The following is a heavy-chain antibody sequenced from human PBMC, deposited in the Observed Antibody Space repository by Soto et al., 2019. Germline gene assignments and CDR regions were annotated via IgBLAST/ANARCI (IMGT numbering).Heavy chain of an antibody. D-gene: IGHD2-2*01. Sequence: SETLSLTCAVYGGSFSGYYWSWIRQPPGKGLEWIGEINHSGSTNYNPSLKSRVTISVDTSKNQFSLKLSSVTAADTAVYYCARGPIARYCSSTSCYCADNWFDPWGQGTLVTVSS. V-gene: IGHV4-34*01. J-gene: IGHJ5*02. CDR3: ARGPIARYCSSTSCYCADNWFDP. CDR2: INHSGST. CDR1: GGSFSGYY.